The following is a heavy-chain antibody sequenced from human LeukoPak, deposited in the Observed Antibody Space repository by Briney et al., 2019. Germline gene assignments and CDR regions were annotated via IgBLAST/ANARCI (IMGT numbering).Heavy chain of an antibody. CDR3: ARGMDLGFGVVTNYGGYDY. D-gene: IGHD3-3*01. Sequence: ASVKVSCKASGYTFTGYYMHWVRQAPGQGLEWMGWINPNSGGTNYAQKFQGRVTMTRDASISTAYMELSRLRSDDTAVYYCARGMDLGFGVVTNYGGYDYWGQGTLVTVSS. J-gene: IGHJ4*02. CDR1: GYTFTGYY. V-gene: IGHV1-2*02. CDR2: INPNSGGT.